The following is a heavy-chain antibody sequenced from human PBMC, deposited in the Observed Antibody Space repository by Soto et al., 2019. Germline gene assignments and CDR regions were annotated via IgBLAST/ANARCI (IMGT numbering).Heavy chain of an antibody. D-gene: IGHD3-10*01. Sequence: EVQLVESGGGLIQPGGSLRLSCAVSGFTVSNNYMSWVRQAPGKGLEGVSVIYSGGYTAYGDSVKGRFTISRDNSKNILYLKMRRLRASEAAVYYGATPGGGGGYWGQGTLVTVSS. V-gene: IGHV3-53*01. CDR1: GFTVSNNY. CDR3: ATPGGGGGY. J-gene: IGHJ4*02. CDR2: IYSGGYT.